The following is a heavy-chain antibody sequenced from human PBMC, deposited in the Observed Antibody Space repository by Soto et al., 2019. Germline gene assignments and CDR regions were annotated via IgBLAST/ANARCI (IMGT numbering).Heavy chain of an antibody. J-gene: IGHJ6*03. D-gene: IGHD4-17*01. CDR1: GFTFSSYS. Sequence: GGSLRLSCAASGFTFSSYSMNWVRQAPGKGLEWVSSISSSSSYIYYADSVKGRFTISRDNAKNSLYLQMNSLRAEDTAVYYCATHPPGGLPFDYGDYTPLGGYYYYMDVWGKGTTVTVSS. CDR3: ATHPPGGLPFDYGDYTPLGGYYYYMDV. CDR2: ISSSSSYI. V-gene: IGHV3-21*01.